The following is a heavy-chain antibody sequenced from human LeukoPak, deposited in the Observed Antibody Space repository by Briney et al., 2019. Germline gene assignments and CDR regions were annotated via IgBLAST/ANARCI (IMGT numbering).Heavy chain of an antibody. CDR1: GFTFSSYG. D-gene: IGHD3-3*01. V-gene: IGHV3-33*01. Sequence: PGGSLRLSCAASGFTFSSYGMHWVRQAPGKGLEWVAVIWYDGSNKYYADSVEGRFTISRDNSKNTLYLQMNSLRAEDTAVYYCARDHTIFGVARYYFDYWGQGTLVTVSA. CDR2: IWYDGSNK. CDR3: ARDHTIFGVARYYFDY. J-gene: IGHJ4*02.